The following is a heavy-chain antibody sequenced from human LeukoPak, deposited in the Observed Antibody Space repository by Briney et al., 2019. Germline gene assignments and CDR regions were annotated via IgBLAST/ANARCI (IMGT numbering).Heavy chain of an antibody. J-gene: IGHJ4*02. V-gene: IGHV3-7*03. CDR3: ARDLYCSSTSCYAGGY. Sequence: QSGGSLRLSCAASGFTFSSYWMSWVRQAPGKGLEWVANTKQDGSEKYYVDSVKGRFTISRDNAKNSLYLQMNSLRAEDTAVYYCARDLYCSSTSCYAGGYWGQGTLVTVSS. CDR1: GFTFSSYW. CDR2: TKQDGSEK. D-gene: IGHD2-2*01.